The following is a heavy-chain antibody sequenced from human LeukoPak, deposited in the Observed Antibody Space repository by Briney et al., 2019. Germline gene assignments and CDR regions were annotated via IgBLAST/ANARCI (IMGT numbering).Heavy chain of an antibody. Sequence: PGGSLRLSCAASGFTLSIYEMNGVRQAPGKGLEWVSYISISCSTIYYADSPRGRFPISKDNAKNRLYLQMNTDRAGDTAVYYCARDGGRNNYYWGQGTLVTVSS. CDR3: ARDGGRNNYY. J-gene: IGHJ4*02. CDR2: ISISCSTI. D-gene: IGHD1-14*01. CDR1: GFTLSIYE. V-gene: IGHV3-48*03.